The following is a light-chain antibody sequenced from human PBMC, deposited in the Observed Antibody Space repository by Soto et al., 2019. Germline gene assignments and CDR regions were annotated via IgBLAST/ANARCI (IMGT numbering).Light chain of an antibody. CDR1: SSDVGGYNY. J-gene: IGLJ1*01. Sequence: QSALTQPASVSGSPGQSITLSCSGTSSDVGGYNYVSWYQQHPGKAPKLMIYDVSYRPSGISNRFSGSKSDNTASLTISGLQAEDEADYYCSSYTTSSLYVFGSGTKLTVL. CDR3: SSYTTSSLYV. V-gene: IGLV2-14*01. CDR2: DVS.